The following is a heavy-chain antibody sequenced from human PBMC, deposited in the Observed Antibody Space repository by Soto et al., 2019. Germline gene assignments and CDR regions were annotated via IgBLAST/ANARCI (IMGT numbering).Heavy chain of an antibody. CDR1: GYTFTDHF. CDR3: ATSNSNRADF. V-gene: IGHV1-69-2*01. J-gene: IGHJ4*02. D-gene: IGHD5-18*01. Sequence: VQLIQSGAEVKKPGTTVKISCKVSGYTFTDHFIYWVRQAPGKGLEWMGLVGPEDGETRYVEKFQGRVIISADTSTETAYMDLSSLISDDTAVYFCATSNSNRADFWGQGTLVTVSS. CDR2: VGPEDGET.